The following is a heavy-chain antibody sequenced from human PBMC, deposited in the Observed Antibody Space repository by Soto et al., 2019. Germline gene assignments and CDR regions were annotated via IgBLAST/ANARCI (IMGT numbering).Heavy chain of an antibody. CDR3: ARVQLADYYFDC. CDR2: IYYSGST. CDR1: GGSISSGGYY. D-gene: IGHD6-6*01. J-gene: IGHJ4*02. Sequence: PSETLSLTCTVSGGSISSGGYYWSWIRQHPGKGLEWIGYIYYSGSTYYNPSLKSRVTISVDTSKNQFSLKLSSVTAADTAVYYCARVQLADYYFDCWGQGTLVTVSS. V-gene: IGHV4-31*03.